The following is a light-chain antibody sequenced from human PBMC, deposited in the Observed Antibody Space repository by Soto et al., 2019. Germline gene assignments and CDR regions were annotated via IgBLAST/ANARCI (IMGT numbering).Light chain of an antibody. Sequence: DIRMPQSPSTLSASVGDRVTIPLRASQNIKTWLAWYQQKPGKAPKLLIYKASGLESGVPSRFSGSGSGTEFTLTISSLQPDDFATYYCQQCYTYWTFGQGTKVDIK. CDR1: QNIKTW. CDR3: QQCYTYWT. V-gene: IGKV1-5*03. J-gene: IGKJ1*01. CDR2: KAS.